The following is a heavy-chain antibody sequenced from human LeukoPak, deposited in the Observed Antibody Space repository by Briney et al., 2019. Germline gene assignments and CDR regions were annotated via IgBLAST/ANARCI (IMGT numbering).Heavy chain of an antibody. V-gene: IGHV3-7*03. CDR3: ARDSAAHVGY. D-gene: IGHD6-25*01. Sequence: GGSLRLSCVVSEFNFRNYWMSSVRQTPGKGLEWVANIKQDGSDKYYVDSVKGRFIISRDNAKNSLYLQMNSLRDEDTAVYYCARDSAAHVGYWGQGTPVSVSS. CDR2: IKQDGSDK. J-gene: IGHJ4*02. CDR1: EFNFRNYW.